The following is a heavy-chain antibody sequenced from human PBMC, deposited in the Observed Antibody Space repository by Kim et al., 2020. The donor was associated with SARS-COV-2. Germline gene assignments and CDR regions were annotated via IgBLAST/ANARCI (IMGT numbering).Heavy chain of an antibody. V-gene: IGHV1-3*01. CDR3: ARDGPRQWLVRFYYYGMDV. CDR1: GYTFTSYA. Sequence: ASVKVSCKASGYTFTSYAMHWVRQAPGQRLEWMGWINAGNGNTKYSQKFQGRVTITRDTSASTAYMELSSLRSEDTAVYYCARDGPRQWLVRFYYYGMDVWGQGTTVTVSS. D-gene: IGHD6-19*01. CDR2: INAGNGNT. J-gene: IGHJ6*02.